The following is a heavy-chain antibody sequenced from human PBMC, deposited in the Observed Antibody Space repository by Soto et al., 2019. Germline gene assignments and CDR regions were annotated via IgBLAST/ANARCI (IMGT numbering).Heavy chain of an antibody. CDR2: IWYDGSNK. J-gene: IGHJ4*02. CDR3: ARGGCTNGVCYLYYFDY. CDR1: GFTFSSYG. D-gene: IGHD2-8*01. Sequence: QVQLVESGGGVVQPGRSLRLSCAASGFTFSSYGMHWVHQAPGKGLEWVAVIWYDGSNKYYADSVKGRFTISRDNSKNTLYLQMNSLRAEDTAVYYCARGGCTNGVCYLYYFDYWGQGTLVTVSS. V-gene: IGHV3-33*01.